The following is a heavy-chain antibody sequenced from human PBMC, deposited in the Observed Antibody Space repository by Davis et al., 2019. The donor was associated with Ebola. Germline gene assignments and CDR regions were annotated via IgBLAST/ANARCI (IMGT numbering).Heavy chain of an antibody. CDR1: GFTFSVSA. J-gene: IGHJ4*02. V-gene: IGHV3-30*04. Sequence: GESLKISCAASGFTFSVSAIHWVRQASGKGLEWVAVISYDRSNKYYADSVKGRFTISRDNSKNTLYLQMNSLRAEDTAVYYCARGDGYNYFDCWGQGTLVTVSS. CDR2: ISYDRSNK. CDR3: ARGDGYNYFDC. D-gene: IGHD5-24*01.